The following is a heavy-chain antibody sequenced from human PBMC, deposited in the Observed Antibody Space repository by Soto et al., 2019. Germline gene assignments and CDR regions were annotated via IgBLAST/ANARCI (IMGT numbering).Heavy chain of an antibody. CDR3: ARSHHVYDFWSGFLFDP. Sequence: SETLSLTCIVSGGSISTYYWSWIRQPPGMGLEWIGYIHYSGSTKYNPSLKSRVAISVDTSKNEFSLKLSYVTAADTAVYYCARSHHVYDFWSGFLFDPWGHGTLVTVSS. D-gene: IGHD3-3*01. CDR1: GGSISTYY. V-gene: IGHV4-59*08. CDR2: IHYSGST. J-gene: IGHJ5*02.